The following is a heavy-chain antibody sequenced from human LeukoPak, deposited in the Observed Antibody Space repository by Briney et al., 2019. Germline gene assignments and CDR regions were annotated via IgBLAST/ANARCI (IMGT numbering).Heavy chain of an antibody. V-gene: IGHV3-30*02. D-gene: IGHD6-19*01. CDR1: GFTFSNYG. J-gene: IGHJ4*02. CDR2: MRYDGSNE. CDR3: AKESTAYSSDWDPALDY. Sequence: PGGSLRLSCAASGFTFSNYGMHWVRQAPGEGLEWRACMRYDGSNEYYADSVKGRFTISRDNSKNTLYLQMNSLRAEDTAVYYCAKESTAYSSDWDPALDYWGQETLVTVSS.